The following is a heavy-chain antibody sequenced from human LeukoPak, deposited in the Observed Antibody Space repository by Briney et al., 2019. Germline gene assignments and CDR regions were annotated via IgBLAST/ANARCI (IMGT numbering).Heavy chain of an antibody. Sequence: PGGSLRLSCAASGFTFSDYYMSWIRQAPGKGLEWVSYISSSGSTIYYADSVKGRFTISRDNSKNTLYLQMNSLRAEDTAVYYCARVSCTSCYLDAFDIWGQGTMVTVSS. J-gene: IGHJ3*02. D-gene: IGHD2-2*01. V-gene: IGHV3-11*04. CDR1: GFTFSDYY. CDR2: ISSSGSTI. CDR3: ARVSCTSCYLDAFDI.